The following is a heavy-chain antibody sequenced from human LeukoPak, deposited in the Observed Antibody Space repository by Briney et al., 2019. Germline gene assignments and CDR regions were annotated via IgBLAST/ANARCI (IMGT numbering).Heavy chain of an antibody. J-gene: IGHJ6*03. D-gene: IGHD1-26*01. CDR1: GGSISNYY. V-gene: IGHV4-59*01. CDR3: ARDPYSGSYGADYYYYMDV. CDR2: IYYSGST. Sequence: SETLSLTCTVSGGSISNYYWSWIRQPPGKGLEWFGYIYYSGSTNYNPSLKSRVTISVDTSKNQFSLKLSSVTAADTAVYYCARDPYSGSYGADYYYYMDVWGKGTTVTISS.